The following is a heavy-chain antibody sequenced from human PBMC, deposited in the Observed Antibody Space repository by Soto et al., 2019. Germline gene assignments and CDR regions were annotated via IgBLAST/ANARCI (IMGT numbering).Heavy chain of an antibody. Sequence: PGGSLRRSCAASGFTFSSYAMSWVRQAPGKGLGWVSAISGSGGSTYYADSVKGRCTISRDNSKNTLYLQMNSLRAEDTAVYYCAKMPKADYYGSGSYWPVAFDIWGQGTMVTVSS. J-gene: IGHJ3*02. CDR2: ISGSGGST. V-gene: IGHV3-23*01. CDR1: GFTFSSYA. D-gene: IGHD3-10*01. CDR3: AKMPKADYYGSGSYWPVAFDI.